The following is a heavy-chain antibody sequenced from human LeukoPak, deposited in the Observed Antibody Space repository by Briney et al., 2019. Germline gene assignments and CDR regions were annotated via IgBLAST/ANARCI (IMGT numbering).Heavy chain of an antibody. J-gene: IGHJ5*02. D-gene: IGHD1-14*01. CDR1: GGSISSYY. CDR2: IYYSGNT. Sequence: SETLSLTCTVSGGSISSYYWSWIRQPPGKGLEWIGYIYYSGNTNYNPSLKSRVTISVDTSKNQFSLRLGSVTATDTAVYYCARLNKPGWFDPWGQGTLVTVSS. CDR3: ARLNKPGWFDP. V-gene: IGHV4-59*08.